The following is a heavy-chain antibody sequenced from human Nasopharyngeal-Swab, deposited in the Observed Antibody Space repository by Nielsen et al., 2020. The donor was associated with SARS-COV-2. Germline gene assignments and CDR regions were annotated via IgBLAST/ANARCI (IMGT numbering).Heavy chain of an antibody. V-gene: IGHV3-30*03. D-gene: IGHD3-22*01. J-gene: IGHJ4*02. CDR1: GFTFSSYG. CDR2: ISYDGSNK. CDR3: ARDKGRRYYYDSSGLDY. Sequence: GGSLRLSCAASGFTFSSYGMHWVRQAPGKGLEWVAVISYDGSNKYYADSVKGRFTISRDNSKNTLYLQMNSLRDEDTAVYYCARDKGRRYYYDSSGLDYWGQGTLVTVSS.